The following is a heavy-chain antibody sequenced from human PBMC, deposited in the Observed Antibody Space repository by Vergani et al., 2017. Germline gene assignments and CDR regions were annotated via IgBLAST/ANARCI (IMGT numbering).Heavy chain of an antibody. CDR3: AKFPLNITTPDRGDF. D-gene: IGHD1-1*01. V-gene: IGHV3-30*04. Sequence: VQLVESGGGLVQPGRSLRLSCTASGFTFGDYAMNWVRQAPGKGLEWVAFISYNGGNQYYADSVQGRFTISRDNSKNTLFLQMHSLRVEDTALYYCAKFPLNITTPDRGDFWGQGSLVTVSS. CDR2: ISYNGGNQ. CDR1: GFTFGDYA. J-gene: IGHJ4*02.